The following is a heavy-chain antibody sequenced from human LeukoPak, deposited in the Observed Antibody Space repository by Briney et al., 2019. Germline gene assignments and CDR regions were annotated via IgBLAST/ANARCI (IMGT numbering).Heavy chain of an antibody. V-gene: IGHV3-7*03. CDR3: ARVRRSSWGFNDY. D-gene: IGHD6-13*01. CDR1: GFTFSSYC. Sequence: GGSLRLSCAASGFTFSSYCMSWVRQAPGKGLEWVANIKQDGSEKYYVDSVKGRFTISRDNAKNSLYLQMNSLRGEDTAVCYCARVRRSSWGFNDYWGQGNLVTVSS. J-gene: IGHJ4*02. CDR2: IKQDGSEK.